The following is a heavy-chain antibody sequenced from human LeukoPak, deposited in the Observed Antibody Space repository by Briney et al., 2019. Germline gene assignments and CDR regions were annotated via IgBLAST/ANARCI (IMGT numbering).Heavy chain of an antibody. J-gene: IGHJ3*02. Sequence: SGGSLRLSCAASGFTFSSYGMHWVRQAPGKGLEWVAFIRYDGSNKYYADSVKGRFTISRDNSKNTLYLQMNSLRAEDTAVYYCARDSLPGSPKASGGVGAFDIWGQGTMVTVSS. D-gene: IGHD3-10*01. CDR1: GFTFSSYG. V-gene: IGHV3-30*02. CDR3: ARDSLPGSPKASGGVGAFDI. CDR2: IRYDGSNK.